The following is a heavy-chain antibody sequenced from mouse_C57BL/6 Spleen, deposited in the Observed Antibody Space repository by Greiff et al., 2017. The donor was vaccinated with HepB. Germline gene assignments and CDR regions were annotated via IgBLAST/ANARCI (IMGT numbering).Heavy chain of an antibody. CDR1: GFTFSSYA. Sequence: DVMLVESGGGLVKPGGSLKLSCAASGFTFSSYAMSWVRQTPEKRLEWVATISDGGSYTYYPDNVKGRFTISRDNAKNNLYLQISHLKSEDTAMYYCARDPNYYGSRDGDYFDYWGQGTTLTVSS. CDR2: ISDGGSYT. CDR3: ARDPNYYGSRDGDYFDY. D-gene: IGHD1-1*01. J-gene: IGHJ2*01. V-gene: IGHV5-4*01.